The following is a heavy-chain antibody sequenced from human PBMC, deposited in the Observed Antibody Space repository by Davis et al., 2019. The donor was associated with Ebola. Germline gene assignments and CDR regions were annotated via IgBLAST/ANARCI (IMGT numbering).Heavy chain of an antibody. CDR3: ARWRVVWNWFDP. Sequence: GESLKISCAASGFTFSSYAMHWVRQAPGKGLEWVAVISYDGSNKYYADSVKGRFTISRDNSKNTLYLQMNSLRAEDTAVYYCARWRVVWNWFDPWGQGTLVTVSS. J-gene: IGHJ5*02. V-gene: IGHV3-30-3*01. CDR1: GFTFSSYA. D-gene: IGHD6-19*01. CDR2: ISYDGSNK.